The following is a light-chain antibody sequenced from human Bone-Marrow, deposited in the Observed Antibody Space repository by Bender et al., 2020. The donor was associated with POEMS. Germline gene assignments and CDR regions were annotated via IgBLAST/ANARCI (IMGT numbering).Light chain of an antibody. CDR3: ASWDDSLNGVV. Sequence: QSALTQPASVSGSPGQSITISCTGTSSDIGSYILVSWFQQHPGTAPKLMIYEVNKRPSGVSNRFSGSKSGNTASLAISGLQSEDEADYYCASWDDSLNGVVFGGGTKLTVL. CDR2: EVN. J-gene: IGLJ2*01. CDR1: SSDIGSYIL. V-gene: IGLV2-14*02.